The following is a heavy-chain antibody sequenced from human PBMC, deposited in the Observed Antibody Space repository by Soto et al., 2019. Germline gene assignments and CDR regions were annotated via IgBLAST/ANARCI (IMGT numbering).Heavy chain of an antibody. CDR3: ARDPAYYDSSGYYFKYWFDP. Sequence: RLSCAASGFTFSSYWMSWVRQAPGKGLEWVANIKQDGSEKYYVDSVKGRFTISRDNAKNSLYLQMNSLRAEDTAVYYCARDPAYYDSSGYYFKYWFDPWGQGTLVTVSS. J-gene: IGHJ5*02. D-gene: IGHD3-22*01. CDR2: IKQDGSEK. CDR1: GFTFSSYW. V-gene: IGHV3-7*05.